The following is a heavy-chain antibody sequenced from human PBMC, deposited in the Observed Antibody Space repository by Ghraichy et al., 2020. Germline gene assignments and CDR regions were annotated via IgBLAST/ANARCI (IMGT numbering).Heavy chain of an antibody. CDR3: ARQGVRTNWNGFEWNWFDP. CDR1: GGSFSGYY. D-gene: IGHD1-1*01. CDR2: INHSGST. V-gene: IGHV4-34*01. J-gene: IGHJ5*02. Sequence: SETLSLTCAVYGGSFSGYYWSWIRQPPGKGLEWIGEINHSGSTNYNPSLKSRVTISVDTSKNQFSLKLSSVTAADTAVYYCARQGVRTNWNGFEWNWFDPWGQGTLVTVSS.